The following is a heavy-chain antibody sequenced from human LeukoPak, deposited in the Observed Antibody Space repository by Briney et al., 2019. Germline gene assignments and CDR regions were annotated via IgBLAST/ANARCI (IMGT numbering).Heavy chain of an antibody. CDR1: GFTFSSYW. V-gene: IGHV3-74*01. CDR3: AKDRYCSSTSCSCHDY. Sequence: PGGSLRLSCAASGFTFSSYWMHWVRQAPGKGLVWVSRINSDGSSTSYADSVKGRFTISRDNSKNTLYLQMNSLRAEDTAVYYCAKDRYCSSTSCSCHDYWGQGTLVTVSS. J-gene: IGHJ4*02. CDR2: INSDGSST. D-gene: IGHD2-2*01.